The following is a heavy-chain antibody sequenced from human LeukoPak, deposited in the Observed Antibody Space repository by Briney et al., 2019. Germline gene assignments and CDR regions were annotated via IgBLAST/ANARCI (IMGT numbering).Heavy chain of an antibody. V-gene: IGHV4-30-4*08. CDR2: IYYSGST. J-gene: IGHJ4*02. CDR3: ARGFRYFDWLLYHSYYFDY. Sequence: SETLSLTSTVSGGSISSGDYYWSWLRQPPGKGLERIAYIYYSGSTYYNPSLKSRVTISLDTSTNQFSLKLSSVTAADTAVYYCARGFRYFDWLLYHSYYFDYWGQGTLVTVSS. D-gene: IGHD3-9*01. CDR1: GGSISSGDYY.